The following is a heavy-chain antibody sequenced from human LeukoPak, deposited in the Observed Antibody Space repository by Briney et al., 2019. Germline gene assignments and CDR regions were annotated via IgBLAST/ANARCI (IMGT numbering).Heavy chain of an antibody. J-gene: IGHJ4*02. CDR2: ISPNTGAT. CDR3: VRDGGSGSPYDF. V-gene: IGHV1-2*02. D-gene: IGHD3-10*01. Sequence: ASVKVSCKASGYTFTHYFAHWVRQAPGQGLQWMGWISPNTGATSYPQKFQGRVTITRDTSISTAYMELRSLRSDDTAIYYCVRDGGSGSPYDFWGQGTLVTVSS. CDR1: GYTFTHYF.